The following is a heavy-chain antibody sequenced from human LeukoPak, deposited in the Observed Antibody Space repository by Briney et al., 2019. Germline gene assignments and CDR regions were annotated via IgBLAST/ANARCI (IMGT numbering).Heavy chain of an antibody. V-gene: IGHV4-31*03. D-gene: IGHD2-15*01. J-gene: IGHJ4*02. CDR1: GGSISSGGYY. CDR3: ARVCSGGSCYSGDGY. CDR2: IYYSGST. Sequence: SETLSLTCTVSGGSISSGGYYWSWIRQHPGKGLEWIGYIYYSGSTYYSPSLKSRVTISVDTSKNQFSLKLSSVTAADTAVYYCARVCSGGSCYSGDGYWGQGTLVTVSS.